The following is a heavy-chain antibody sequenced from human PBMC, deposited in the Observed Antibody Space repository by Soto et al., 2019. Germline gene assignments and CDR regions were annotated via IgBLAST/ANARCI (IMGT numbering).Heavy chain of an antibody. Sequence: QVQLVESGGGLVKPGGSLKLSCAASGFTFSDYYMSWIRQAPGKGLEWISYISSSGDIIYYADSVKGRFNISRDNAKKSLYLQMNSLRAEDTAVYYCARDIGYYDSSGSFAYWGQGTLVTVSS. CDR3: ARDIGYYDSSGSFAY. V-gene: IGHV3-11*01. CDR1: GFTFSDYY. J-gene: IGHJ4*02. CDR2: ISSSGDII. D-gene: IGHD3-22*01.